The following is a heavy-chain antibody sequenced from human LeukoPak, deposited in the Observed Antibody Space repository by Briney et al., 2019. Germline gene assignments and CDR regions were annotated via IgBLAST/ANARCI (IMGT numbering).Heavy chain of an antibody. CDR2: INPNSGGT. V-gene: IGHV1-2*02. CDR3: ARVYHGSGSYLDY. Sequence: ASVKVSCKASGYTFTGYYMHWVRQAPGQGLEWMGWINPNSGGTNYAQKFQGRVTMTRDTSISTAYMELSRLRSDDTAVYYRARVYHGSGSYLDYWGQGTLVTVSS. D-gene: IGHD3-10*01. J-gene: IGHJ4*02. CDR1: GYTFTGYY.